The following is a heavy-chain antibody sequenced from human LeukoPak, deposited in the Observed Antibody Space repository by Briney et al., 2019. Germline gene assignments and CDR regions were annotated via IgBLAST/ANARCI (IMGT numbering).Heavy chain of an antibody. J-gene: IGHJ4*02. CDR2: ISYDGSNK. D-gene: IGHD1-14*01. CDR3: AKEARGLTSGNDY. V-gene: IGHV3-30*18. Sequence: GGSLRLSCAASGFTFSSYGMHWVRQAPGKGLEWVAVISYDGSNKYYADSVKGRFTISRDNSKNTLYLQMNSLRAEDTAVYYCAKEARGLTSGNDYWGQGTLLTVSS. CDR1: GFTFSSYG.